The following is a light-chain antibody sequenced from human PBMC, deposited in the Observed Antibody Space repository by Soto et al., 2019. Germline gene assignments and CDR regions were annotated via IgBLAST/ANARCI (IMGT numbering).Light chain of an antibody. Sequence: QSVLTQPASVSGSPGQSITISCTGTSRDVGGYNYVSWYHQHPGKAPKLMIYEVSNRPSGVSNRFSGSKSGKTASLTISGLQAEDEGDYYCSLYTGSSTLLFGGGTKLTVL. CDR3: SLYTGSSTLL. CDR1: SRDVGGYNY. V-gene: IGLV2-14*01. CDR2: EVS. J-gene: IGLJ2*01.